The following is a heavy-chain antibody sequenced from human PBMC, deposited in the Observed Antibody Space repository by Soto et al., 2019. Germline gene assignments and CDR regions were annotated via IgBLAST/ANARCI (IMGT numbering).Heavy chain of an antibody. Sequence: QVQLQESGPGLVKPSETLSLTCTVSGGSISSYYWSWIRQPPGKGLEWIGYIYYSGSTNYNPSLKSRVTISVDTSKNQFSLKLSSVPAADTAVYYCGRGGSWDYYYGMDVWGQGTTVTVAS. CDR3: GRGGSWDYYYGMDV. D-gene: IGHD1-26*01. V-gene: IGHV4-59*01. J-gene: IGHJ6*02. CDR1: GGSISSYY. CDR2: IYYSGST.